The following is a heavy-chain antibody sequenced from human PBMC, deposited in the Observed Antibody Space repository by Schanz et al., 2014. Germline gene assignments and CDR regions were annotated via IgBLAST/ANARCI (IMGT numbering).Heavy chain of an antibody. CDR1: GFSFSGFG. J-gene: IGHJ4*02. CDR3: ARTDQQMQRPDY. CDR2: ISYDGRNK. D-gene: IGHD2-2*01. V-gene: IGHV3-30*03. Sequence: QVQLVESGGGVVQPGRSLRLSCAGSGFSFSGFGMHWVRQAPGKGLEWVAVISYDGRNKYFADSVKGRFTISRDNSKNTLFLQVNSLRAEDTAVYYCARTDQQMQRPDYWGQGTLVIVSS.